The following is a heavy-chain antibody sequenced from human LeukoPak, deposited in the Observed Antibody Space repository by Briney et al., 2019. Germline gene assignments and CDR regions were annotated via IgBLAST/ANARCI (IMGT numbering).Heavy chain of an antibody. CDR2: IYYSGST. CDR1: GGSISSSSYY. V-gene: IGHV4-39*01. J-gene: IGHJ4*02. CDR3: AADPRGYSYGYGDD. Sequence: SETLSLTCTVSGGSISSSSYYWGWIRQPPGKGLEWLGSIYYSGSTYYNPSLKSRVTISVDTSKNQVSLKLSSVTAADTAVYYCAADPRGYSYGYGDDWGQGTLVTVSS. D-gene: IGHD5-18*01.